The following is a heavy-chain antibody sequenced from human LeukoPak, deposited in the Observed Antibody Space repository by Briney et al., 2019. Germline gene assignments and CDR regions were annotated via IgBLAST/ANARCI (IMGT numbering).Heavy chain of an antibody. V-gene: IGHV4-34*01. J-gene: IGHJ4*02. CDR3: ARLSSSWYLY. CDR1: GGSFSGYY. Sequence: SETLSLTCAVYGGSFSGYYWSWIRQPPGKGLEWIGEINHSGSTNYNPSLKSRVTISVDTSKNQFSLKLSSVTAADTAVYYCARLSSSWYLYWGQGTLVTASS. D-gene: IGHD6-13*01. CDR2: INHSGST.